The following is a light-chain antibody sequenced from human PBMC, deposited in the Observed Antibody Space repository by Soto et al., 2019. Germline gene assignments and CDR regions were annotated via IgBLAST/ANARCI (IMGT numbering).Light chain of an antibody. CDR2: GAS. CDR1: QSINAH. Sequence: EVVMTQSPATLSVSPGERVTLSCRASQSINAHLAWYQQKPXQAPRLLIHGASTRATGIPARFSGSGFGTEFILTISSXQSEDFAVYYCQQYNTWLWTFGQGTKVEIQ. J-gene: IGKJ1*01. CDR3: QQYNTWLWT. V-gene: IGKV3-15*01.